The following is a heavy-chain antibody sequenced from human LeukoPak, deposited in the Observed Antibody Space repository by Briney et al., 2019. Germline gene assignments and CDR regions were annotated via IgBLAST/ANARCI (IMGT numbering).Heavy chain of an antibody. CDR2: SDPEYGET. CDR3: ATEGRYGSGTYYMTY. D-gene: IGHD3-10*01. Sequence: ASVKVSCKVSGYTLTELFMLWVRQAPGKGLEWMGGSDPEYGETMYAQKFQGRVTMTEDTSTDTAYMELSSLKSEDTAVYYCATEGRYGSGTYYMTYWGQGTLLTVSS. V-gene: IGHV1-24*01. CDR1: GYTLTELF. J-gene: IGHJ4*02.